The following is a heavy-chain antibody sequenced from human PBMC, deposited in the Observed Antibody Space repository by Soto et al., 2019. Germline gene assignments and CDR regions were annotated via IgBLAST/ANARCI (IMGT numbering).Heavy chain of an antibody. V-gene: IGHV3-23*01. CDR1: GFTFSNYP. CDR2: ISSSGGST. CDR3: AKDNLFSSGTKDY. J-gene: IGHJ4*02. Sequence: EVQLLESGGGLVQGGESLRLSCPASGFTFSNYPMSWVRQVPGKWLEWVSSISSSGGSTYYAYSVRGRFNISRDNSKNTLYQQMNILRADDTAVYYCAKDNLFSSGTKDYWGQGTLVTVSS. D-gene: IGHD3-10*01.